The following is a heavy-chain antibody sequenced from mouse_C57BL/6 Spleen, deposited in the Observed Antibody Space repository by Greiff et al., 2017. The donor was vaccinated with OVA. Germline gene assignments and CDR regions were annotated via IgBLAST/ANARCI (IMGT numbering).Heavy chain of an antibody. CDR1: GYTFTDYN. CDR2: INPNNGGT. CDR3: ARRGWESFWYFDV. Sequence: DVKLQESGPELVKPGASVKIPCKASGYTFTDYNMDWVKQSHGKSLEWIGDINPNNGGTIYNQKFKGKATLTVDKSSSTAYMELRSLTSEDTAVYYCARRGWESFWYFDVWGTGTTVTVSS. J-gene: IGHJ1*03. V-gene: IGHV1-18*01. D-gene: IGHD3-3*01.